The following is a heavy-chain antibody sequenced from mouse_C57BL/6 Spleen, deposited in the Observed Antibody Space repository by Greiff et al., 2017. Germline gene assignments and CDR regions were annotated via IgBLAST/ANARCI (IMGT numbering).Heavy chain of an antibody. J-gene: IGHJ4*01. V-gene: IGHV1-77*01. CDR2: IGPGSGST. CDR1: GYTFTDYY. CDR3: ARERGGYYGAMDY. Sequence: VQLQEPGAELVKPGASVKISCKASGYTFTDYYINWVKQRPGQGLEWIGKIGPGSGSTYYNEKFKGKATLTADKSSSTAYMQHSSLTSEDSAVYFGARERGGYYGAMDYWGQGTSVTVSS. D-gene: IGHD1-1*01.